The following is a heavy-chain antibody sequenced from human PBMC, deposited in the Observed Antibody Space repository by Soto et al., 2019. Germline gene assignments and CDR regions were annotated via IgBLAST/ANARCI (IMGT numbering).Heavy chain of an antibody. J-gene: IGHJ6*02. Sequence: PGGALRLSCAASGFTVSSNYLSWVRQAPGKGLEWVSVIYSGGSTDYADSVKGRFTISRDNSKNTLHLHMNSLRAEDTAVYYCARSYSNYRGMDVWGQGTTVTVSS. CDR1: GFTVSSNY. V-gene: IGHV3-53*01. D-gene: IGHD4-4*01. CDR3: ARSYSNYRGMDV. CDR2: IYSGGST.